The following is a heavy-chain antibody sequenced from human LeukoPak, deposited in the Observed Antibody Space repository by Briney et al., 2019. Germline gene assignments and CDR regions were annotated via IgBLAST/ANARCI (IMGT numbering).Heavy chain of an antibody. CDR2: IYHSGTT. V-gene: IGHV4-38-2*02. Sequence: PSETLSLTCTVSGNSISSGYYWVWIRQPPGEGLEWIGCIYHSGTTYYNPSLKSRITISVDTSKNQFSLKLSSVTAADTAMYYCARDQPYMDFWGKGTAVTVSS. CDR1: GNSISSGYY. CDR3: ARDQPYMDF. J-gene: IGHJ6*03.